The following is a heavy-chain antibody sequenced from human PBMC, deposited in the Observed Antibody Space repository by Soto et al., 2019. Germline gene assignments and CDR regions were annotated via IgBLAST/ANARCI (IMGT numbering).Heavy chain of an antibody. D-gene: IGHD3-10*01. CDR2: ISYDGSNK. Sequence: PGGSLRLSCAASGFTFSSYGMHWVRQAPGKGLEWVAVISYDGSNKYYADSVKGRSTISRDNSKNTLYLQMNSLRAEDTAVYYCAKESSLWFGELLSGSYYYYGMDVWGQGTTVTVSS. CDR1: GFTFSSYG. J-gene: IGHJ6*02. V-gene: IGHV3-30*18. CDR3: AKESSLWFGELLSGSYYYYGMDV.